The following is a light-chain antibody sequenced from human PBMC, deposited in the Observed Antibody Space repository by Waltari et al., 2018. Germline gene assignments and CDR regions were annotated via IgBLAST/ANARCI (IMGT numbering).Light chain of an antibody. V-gene: IGKV1-39*01. CDR1: QTISTS. J-gene: IGKJ4*01. CDR3: EQSYSTPLT. Sequence: DIQMTQSPSSLSASVGDRVTITCRPSQTISTSLNWYQQKPGKTPKLLIYGASNLQSGVPSRFSGSGSGTDFTLTISSLQPKDSATYYCEQSYSTPLTFGGGTKVEIK. CDR2: GAS.